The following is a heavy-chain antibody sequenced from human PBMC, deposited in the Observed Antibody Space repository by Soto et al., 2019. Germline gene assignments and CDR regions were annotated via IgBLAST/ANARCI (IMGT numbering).Heavy chain of an antibody. CDR1: GGSISSSNW. D-gene: IGHD3-3*01. CDR2: IYHSGST. CDR3: ARVRGKYDFWSGYYFDY. J-gene: IGHJ4*02. V-gene: IGHV4-4*02. Sequence: SETLSLTCAVSGGSISSSNWWSWVRQPPGKGLEWIGEIYHSGSTNYNPSLKSRVTISVDKSKNQFSLKLSSVTAADTAVYYCARVRGKYDFWSGYYFDYWGQGTLVTVSS.